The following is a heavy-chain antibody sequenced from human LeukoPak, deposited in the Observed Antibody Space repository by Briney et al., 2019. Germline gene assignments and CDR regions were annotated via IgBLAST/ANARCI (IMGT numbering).Heavy chain of an antibody. D-gene: IGHD3-9*01. CDR1: GFTFSSYE. Sequence: GGSLRLSCAASGFTFSSYEMNWVRQAPGKGLEWVSYISSSGSTIYYADSVKGRFTISRDNSKNTLYLQMNSLRAEDTAVYYCARGGYYNILTGFRGRFLGFDYWGQGTLVTVSS. CDR3: ARGGYYNILTGFRGRFLGFDY. CDR2: ISSSGSTI. V-gene: IGHV3-48*03. J-gene: IGHJ4*02.